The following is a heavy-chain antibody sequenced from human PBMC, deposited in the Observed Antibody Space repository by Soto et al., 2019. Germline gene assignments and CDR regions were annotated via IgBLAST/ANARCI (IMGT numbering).Heavy chain of an antibody. CDR3: ARGPSTGCFDS. D-gene: IGHD1-1*01. V-gene: IGHV1-3*01. Sequence: ASVKVSCKTSGYTFTTFFLHWMRQAPGQRLEWMGWINLANGDTMYSQKFLGRVSNTRDTSATTAYMELTSLTSEDTAIYYCARGPSTGCFDSWGQGTLVTVSS. J-gene: IGHJ4*02. CDR2: INLANGDT. CDR1: GYTFTTFF.